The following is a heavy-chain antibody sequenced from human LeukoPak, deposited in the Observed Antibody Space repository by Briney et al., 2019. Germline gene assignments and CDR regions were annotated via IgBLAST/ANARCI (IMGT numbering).Heavy chain of an antibody. CDR2: IYYSGST. J-gene: IGHJ3*02. V-gene: IGHV4-59*01. D-gene: IGHD5-18*01. CDR3: AREYSYGYDAFDI. Sequence: SETLSLTCTVSGGSISSYYWSWIRQPPGKGLEWIGYIYYSGSTNYNPSLKSRVTISVDTSKNQFSLKLRSVTAADTAVYYCAREYSYGYDAFDIWGQGTMVTVSS. CDR1: GGSISSYY.